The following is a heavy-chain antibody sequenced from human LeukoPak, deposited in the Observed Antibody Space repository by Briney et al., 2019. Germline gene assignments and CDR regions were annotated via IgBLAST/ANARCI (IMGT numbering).Heavy chain of an antibody. CDR1: GGSISSSSYY. V-gene: IGHV4-39*01. CDR3: ARHNSIGLDY. J-gene: IGHJ4*02. D-gene: IGHD6-19*01. Sequence: SETLSLTCTVSGGSISSSSYYWGWIRQPPGKGLEWIGSIYYSGSTCYNPSLKSRVTISVDTSKNQFSLKLSSVTAADTAVYYCARHNSIGLDYWGQGTLVTVSS. CDR2: IYYSGST.